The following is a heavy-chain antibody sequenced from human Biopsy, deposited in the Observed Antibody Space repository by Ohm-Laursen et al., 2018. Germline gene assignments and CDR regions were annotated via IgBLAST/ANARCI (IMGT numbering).Heavy chain of an antibody. J-gene: IGHJ4*02. CDR3: GNEVHGRDY. V-gene: IGHV4-34*08. Sequence: TLSLTCAVFGKTFSDYQWSWIRQPPGKGLEWIGQINQSGKTNDNPSLKRRVSISADASKYEFSLRLTSVTAADTAVYFCGNEVHGRDYWGLGAQVTVSS. D-gene: IGHD2-15*01. CDR1: GKTFSDYQ. CDR2: INQSGKT.